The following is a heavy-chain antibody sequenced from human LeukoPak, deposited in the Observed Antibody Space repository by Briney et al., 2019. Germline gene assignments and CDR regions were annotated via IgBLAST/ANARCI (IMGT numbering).Heavy chain of an antibody. CDR1: GGSISSSSYY. CDR3: ARQEWLRSDFDY. V-gene: IGHV4-39*01. Sequence: SETLSLTCTVSGGSISSSSYYWGWIRQPPGKGLEWIGSIYYSGSTYYNPSLKSRVTISVDTSKNQFSLKLSSVTAADTAVYYCARQEWLRSDFDYWGQGTLVTASS. CDR2: IYYSGST. J-gene: IGHJ4*02. D-gene: IGHD5-12*01.